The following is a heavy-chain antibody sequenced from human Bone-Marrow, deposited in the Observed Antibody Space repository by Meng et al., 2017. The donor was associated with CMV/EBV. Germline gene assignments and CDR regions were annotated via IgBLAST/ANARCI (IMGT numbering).Heavy chain of an antibody. CDR2: ISYDGSNK. V-gene: IGHV3-30-3*01. J-gene: IGHJ6*02. Sequence: GGSLRLSCAASGFTFSSYAMHWVRQAPGKGLEWVAVISYDGSNKYYADSVKGRFTISRDNSKNTLYLQMNSLRAEDTAVYYCARGYRSSTSCYTGSSYYYYGMDVWGQGTTVTVSS. CDR1: GFTFSSYA. CDR3: ARGYRSSTSCYTGSSYYYYGMDV. D-gene: IGHD2-2*02.